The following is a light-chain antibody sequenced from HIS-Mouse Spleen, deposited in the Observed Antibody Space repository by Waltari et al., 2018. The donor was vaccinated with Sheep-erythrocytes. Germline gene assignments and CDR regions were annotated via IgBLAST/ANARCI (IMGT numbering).Light chain of an antibody. CDR2: QDS. J-gene: IGLJ1*01. CDR3: QAWDSSTYV. CDR1: KLGDKY. Sequence: SYELTQPPSVSVSPGQTASITCSGDKLGDKYACWYQQKPGQSPVLVIYQDSKRPSGIRERFSCSNSGNTATLTITGTQAMDEADYYCQAWDSSTYVFGTGTKVTVL. V-gene: IGLV3-1*01.